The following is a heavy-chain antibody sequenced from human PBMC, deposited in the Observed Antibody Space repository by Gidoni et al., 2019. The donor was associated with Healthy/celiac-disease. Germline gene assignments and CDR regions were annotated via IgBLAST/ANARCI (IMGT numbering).Heavy chain of an antibody. Sequence: EVQLVESGGVVVQPGGSLRLSCAASGFTFDDYAMHWVRQSPGKGLEWVSLISWDGGSTYYADSVKGRFTISRDNSKNSLYLQMNSLRAEDTALYYCAKDTSGIAAAGDAFDYWGQGTLVTVSS. D-gene: IGHD6-13*01. CDR3: AKDTSGIAAAGDAFDY. V-gene: IGHV3-43D*03. CDR2: ISWDGGST. J-gene: IGHJ4*02. CDR1: GFTFDDYA.